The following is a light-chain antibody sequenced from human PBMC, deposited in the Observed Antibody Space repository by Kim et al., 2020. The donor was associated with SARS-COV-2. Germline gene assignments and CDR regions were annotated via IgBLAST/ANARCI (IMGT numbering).Light chain of an antibody. J-gene: IGKJ3*01. CDR1: QSVNTY. V-gene: IGKV3-11*01. CDR3: QSSSNWLT. CDR2: DAS. Sequence: EIVLTQSPATLSLSPGERATLSCRASQSVNTYLAWYQQKRGQPPRLLIYDASTRATGIPARFSASGSGTDFTLTISSLEPEDFAVYYCQSSSNWLTFGPRTKVDIK.